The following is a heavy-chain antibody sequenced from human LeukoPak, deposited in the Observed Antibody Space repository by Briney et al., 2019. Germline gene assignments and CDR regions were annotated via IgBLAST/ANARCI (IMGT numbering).Heavy chain of an antibody. Sequence: ASVKVSCKASGYTFTSYGISWVRQAPGQGLEWMGWISAYNGNTNYAQKLQGRVTMTTDTSTSTAYMELRSLRSDDTAVYYCARDISVAPAAIRSDYWGQGTLVTVSS. D-gene: IGHD2-2*01. J-gene: IGHJ4*02. CDR1: GYTFTSYG. CDR2: ISAYNGNT. CDR3: ARDISVAPAAIRSDY. V-gene: IGHV1-18*01.